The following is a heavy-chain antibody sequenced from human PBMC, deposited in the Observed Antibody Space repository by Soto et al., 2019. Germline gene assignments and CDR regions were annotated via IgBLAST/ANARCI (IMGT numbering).Heavy chain of an antibody. V-gene: IGHV4-31*03. CDR2: IYYSGST. CDR1: GDYITSGVHY. Sequence: SETLSLTSTGSGDYITSGVHYWSWIRQLPGKGLEWIGYIYYSGSTYYNPSLKSRVTISVDTSKNQFSLKLSSVTAADTAVYYCARTPMPWGQGTQVTVSS. J-gene: IGHJ5*02. CDR3: ARTPMP. D-gene: IGHD2-2*01.